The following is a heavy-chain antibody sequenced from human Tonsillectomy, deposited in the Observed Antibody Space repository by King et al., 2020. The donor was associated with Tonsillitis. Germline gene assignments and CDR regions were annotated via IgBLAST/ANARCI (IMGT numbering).Heavy chain of an antibody. J-gene: IGHJ4*02. Sequence: VQLQESGPGLVKPSETLSLTCNVSGGSVSSGSYYWTWIRQPPGKGLEWIGDIYHSGGLRYNPSLKSRVTISLDTSKNQFSLNLTSVTAADTAVYFCASRHDWDDYWGQGTLVTVSS. V-gene: IGHV4-61*01. CDR2: IYHSGGL. D-gene: IGHD3-9*01. CDR3: ASRHDWDDY. CDR1: GGSVSSGSYY.